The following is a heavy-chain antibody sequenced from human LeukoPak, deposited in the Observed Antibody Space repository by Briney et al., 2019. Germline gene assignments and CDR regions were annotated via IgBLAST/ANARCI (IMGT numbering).Heavy chain of an antibody. J-gene: IGHJ4*02. CDR3: ANTMPGAPDY. CDR2: ISYDGSNK. D-gene: IGHD4/OR15-4a*01. Sequence: GGSLRLSCAASGFTFSSYGMHWVRQAPGKGLEWVAVISYDGSNKYYADSVKGRFTISRVNSKNTLYLQMNSLRAEDTAVYYCANTMPGAPDYWGQGTLVTVSS. CDR1: GFTFSSYG. V-gene: IGHV3-30*18.